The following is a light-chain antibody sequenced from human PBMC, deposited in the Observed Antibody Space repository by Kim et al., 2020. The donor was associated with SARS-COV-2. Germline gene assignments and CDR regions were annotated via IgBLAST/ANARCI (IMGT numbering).Light chain of an antibody. CDR3: QQSYSSSPT. CDR1: QSISRH. CDR2: GAS. V-gene: IGKV1-39*01. Sequence: ASIGDRVTITCRASQSISRHFNWYQKRPGEAPKLLIYGASNLQSGVPSRFSGSGSGTDFTLTISSLQPEDFATYYCQQSYSSSPTFGQGTKVDIK. J-gene: IGKJ1*01.